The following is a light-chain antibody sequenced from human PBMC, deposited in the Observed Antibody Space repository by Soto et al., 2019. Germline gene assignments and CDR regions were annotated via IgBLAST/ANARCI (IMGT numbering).Light chain of an antibody. CDR3: QQYSKWPLT. V-gene: IGKV3-15*01. CDR1: QSVSSY. J-gene: IGKJ4*01. Sequence: EIVITQSPATLSVSPGERASLSCRASQSVSSYLAWYQRKPGQAPRLLIYGASTRATGIPARFSGSGSGTEFILTISSXQSEDFAVYYCQQYSKWPLTFGGGTKVDIK. CDR2: GAS.